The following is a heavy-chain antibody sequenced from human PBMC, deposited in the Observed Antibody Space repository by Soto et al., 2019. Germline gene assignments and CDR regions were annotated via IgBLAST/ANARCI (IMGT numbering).Heavy chain of an antibody. CDR1: GFSLSTSGVG. CDR3: AHSSPSGYCSGGSCYPDY. Sequence: QITLKESGPPLVKPTQTLTLTCTFSGFSLSTSGVGVGWIRQPPGKALEWLALIYWDDDKRYSPSLKSRLTITKDTSKNQVVLTMTNMDPVDTATYYCAHSSPSGYCSGGSCYPDYWGQGTLVTVSS. CDR2: IYWDDDK. V-gene: IGHV2-5*02. D-gene: IGHD2-15*01. J-gene: IGHJ4*02.